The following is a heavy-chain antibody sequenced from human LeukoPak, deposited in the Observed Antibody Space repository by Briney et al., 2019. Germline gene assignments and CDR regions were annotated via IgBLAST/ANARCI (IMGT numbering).Heavy chain of an antibody. D-gene: IGHD3-16*02. CDR2: ISYDGSNK. J-gene: IGHJ4*02. CDR3: AKDRNWGSYRYSDY. V-gene: IGHV3-30-3*01. Sequence: GRSLRLSCAASGFTFSSYAMHWVRQAPGKGLEWVAVISYDGSNKYYADSVRGRFTISRDNSKNTLYLQMNSLRAEDTAVYYCAKDRNWGSYRYSDYWGQGTLVTVSS. CDR1: GFTFSSYA.